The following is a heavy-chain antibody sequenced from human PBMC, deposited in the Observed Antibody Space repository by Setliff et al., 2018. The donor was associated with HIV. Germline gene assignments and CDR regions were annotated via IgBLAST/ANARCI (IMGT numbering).Heavy chain of an antibody. V-gene: IGHV4-39*01. CDR2: INYSGTT. CDR3: ARHSGSGYYLIDP. Sequence: ETLSLTCTVSGDSISSTTFYWVWIRQPPGKGLEWIGIINYSGTTYYNPSLKSRVTISVATSKNQFSLRLSSVTAADTAVYYCARHSGSGYYLIDPWGQGTLVTVSS. D-gene: IGHD3-22*01. J-gene: IGHJ5*02. CDR1: GDSISSTTFY.